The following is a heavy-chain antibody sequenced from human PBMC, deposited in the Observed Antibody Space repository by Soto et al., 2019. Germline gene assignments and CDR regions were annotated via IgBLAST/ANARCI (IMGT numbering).Heavy chain of an antibody. V-gene: IGHV4-31*03. CDR2: IYYSGSF. CDR1: GGSIRIGGYY. D-gene: IGHD2-2*01. J-gene: IGHJ5*02. Sequence: QVQLQESGPGLVKPSQTLSLTCTVSGGSIRIGGYYWSWIRQHPGKGLEWIGYIYYSGSFYYNPSLRSRVTISVDTSKDQFSLQLSSVTAAATAVYYRPGGGVVSAFIEVNWFDPWGQGTLVTVSS. CDR3: PGGGVVSAFIEVNWFDP.